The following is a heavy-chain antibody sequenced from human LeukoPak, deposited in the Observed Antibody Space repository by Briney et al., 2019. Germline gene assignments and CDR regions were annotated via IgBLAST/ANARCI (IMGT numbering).Heavy chain of an antibody. CDR1: GGSISSGSYY. J-gene: IGHJ6*03. CDR3: ARAVSHYYYLDV. V-gene: IGHV4-61*10. CDR2: FYYTGSP. Sequence: SQTLSLTCTVSGGSISSGSYYWSWIRQPAGEGLEWIGYFYYTGSPNYNRSLKRRVTISLRTSKNQSSLKLSSVNAADTAVYYCARAVSHYYYLDVGGKGTTVTIYS.